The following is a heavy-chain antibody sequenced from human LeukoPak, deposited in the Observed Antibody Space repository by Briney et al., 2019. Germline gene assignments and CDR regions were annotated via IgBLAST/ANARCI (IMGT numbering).Heavy chain of an antibody. D-gene: IGHD2-2*01. CDR2: TYYRSKWYN. CDR3: ARGCSATSCLVFGMDV. CDR1: GDSVSSNSAA. J-gene: IGHJ6*02. V-gene: IGHV6-1*01. Sequence: SQTLSLTCAISGDSVSSNSAAWNWIRQSPSRGLEWLGRTYYRSKWYNDYAVSVKSRITISPDTSKNQFSLQLNSVTPEDTAVYYCARGCSATSCLVFGMDVWGQGTTVTVSS.